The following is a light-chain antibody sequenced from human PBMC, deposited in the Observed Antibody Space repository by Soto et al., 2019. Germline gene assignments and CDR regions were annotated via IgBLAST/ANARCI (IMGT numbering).Light chain of an antibody. CDR1: QSISSW. J-gene: IGKJ4*01. V-gene: IGKV1-5*01. Sequence: DIQMTQSPSTLSASLGDRVTLTCRASQSISSWLAWYQQKPGKAPKILIFDASSLESGVPSRFSGSGSGTEFTLTLSSLQPDDFATYYCQQYHSFPLTFGGGTKVEIK. CDR2: DAS. CDR3: QQYHSFPLT.